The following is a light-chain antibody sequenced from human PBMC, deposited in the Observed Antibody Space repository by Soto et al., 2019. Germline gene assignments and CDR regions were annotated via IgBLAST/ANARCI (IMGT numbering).Light chain of an antibody. CDR2: GAS. J-gene: IGKJ4*01. Sequence: EIVLTQSPGTLSLSPGEIATLSCRASQSVSSSYLAWYQQEPDQAPRLLIYGASSRATGSPVRFSGSGSGTDFTLTISRLEPEDLAVYYCQQYGSSPLTCGGGTKVEIK. CDR1: QSVSSSY. CDR3: QQYGSSPLT. V-gene: IGKV3-20*01.